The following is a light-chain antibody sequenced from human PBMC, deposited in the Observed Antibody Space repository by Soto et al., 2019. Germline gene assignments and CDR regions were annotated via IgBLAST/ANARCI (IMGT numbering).Light chain of an antibody. CDR2: DTS. CDR3: QQRSNWPLT. J-gene: IGKJ3*01. V-gene: IGKV3-11*01. Sequence: EIVLAQSPGTLSLSPGERATLSCRASQTVGTSLAWFQQKPGQAPRLLIFDTSNRATGIPARFSGRGSGTDFTLTIRSLEPEDFAVYYCQQRSNWPLTFGPGTKVDI. CDR1: QTVGTS.